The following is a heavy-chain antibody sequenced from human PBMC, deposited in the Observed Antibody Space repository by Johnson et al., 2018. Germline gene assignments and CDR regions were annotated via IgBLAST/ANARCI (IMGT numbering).Heavy chain of an antibody. CDR2: ISYAGNNK. V-gene: IGHV3-30*18. CDR1: GFTFSTYG. D-gene: IGHD6-13*01. Sequence: QVQLVESGGGVVQPGRSLGLSCAASGFTFSTYGMHWVRQAPGKGLEWVALISYAGNNKYYEDSVKGRFTISRDNSKNTLFLQMNSLTTEDTAVYYCAKDYSSWNNYYYYMDVWGQGTTVTVSS. J-gene: IGHJ6*03. CDR3: AKDYSSWNNYYYYMDV.